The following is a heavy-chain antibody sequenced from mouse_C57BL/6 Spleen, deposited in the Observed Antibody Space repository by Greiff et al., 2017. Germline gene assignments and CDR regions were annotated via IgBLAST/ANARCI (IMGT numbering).Heavy chain of an antibody. CDR3: ANEYDEGFAY. CDR1: GYAFSSSW. V-gene: IGHV1-82*01. CDR2: IYPGDGDT. D-gene: IGHD2-4*01. Sequence: VQLQQSGPELVKPGASVKISCKASGYAFSSSWMNWVKQRPGKGLEWIGRIYPGDGDTNYNGKFKGKATLTADKSSSTAYMQLSSLTSEDSAVYFCANEYDEGFAYWGQGTLVTVSA. J-gene: IGHJ3*01.